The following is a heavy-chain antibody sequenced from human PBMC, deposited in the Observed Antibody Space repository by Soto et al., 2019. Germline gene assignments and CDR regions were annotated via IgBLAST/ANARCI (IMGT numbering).Heavy chain of an antibody. Sequence: QVQLVESGGGVVQPGRSLRLSCAASGFTFSSYGMHWVRQAPGKGLEWVAVISYDGSNKYYADSVKGRFTISRDNSKNTLYLRMNSLRAEDTAVYYCARDGYSGYAPGCMDVWGQGSTVTVSS. CDR3: ARDGYSGYAPGCMDV. V-gene: IGHV3-30*03. J-gene: IGHJ6*02. CDR1: GFTFSSYG. D-gene: IGHD5-12*01. CDR2: ISYDGSNK.